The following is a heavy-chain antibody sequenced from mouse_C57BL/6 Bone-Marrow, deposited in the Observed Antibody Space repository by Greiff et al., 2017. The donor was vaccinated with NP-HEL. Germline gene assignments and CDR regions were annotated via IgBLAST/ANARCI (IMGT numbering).Heavy chain of an antibody. CDR2: IDPSDSET. CDR1: GYTFTSYW. D-gene: IGHD2-2*01. J-gene: IGHJ2*01. V-gene: IGHV1-52*01. CDR3: AREGGLRRKDFDY. Sequence: VQLQQPGAELVRPGSSVKLSCKASGYTFTSYWMHWVKQRPIQGLEWIGNIDPSDSETHYNQKFKDKATLTVDKSSSTAYMQLSSLTSEDSAVYYCAREGGLRRKDFDYWGQGTTLTVSS.